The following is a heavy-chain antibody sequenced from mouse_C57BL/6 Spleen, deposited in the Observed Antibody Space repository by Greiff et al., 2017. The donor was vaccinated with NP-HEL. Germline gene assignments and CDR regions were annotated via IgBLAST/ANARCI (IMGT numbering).Heavy chain of an antibody. CDR3: ARRDYDQGAWFAY. Sequence: VQLQESGAELVKPGASVKISCKASGYAFSSYWMNWVKQRPGKGLEWIGQIYPGDGDTNYNGKFKGKATLTADKSSSTAYMQLSSLTSEDSAVYFCARRDYDQGAWFAYWGQGTLVTVSA. V-gene: IGHV1-80*01. CDR1: GYAFSSYW. CDR2: IYPGDGDT. D-gene: IGHD2-4*01. J-gene: IGHJ3*01.